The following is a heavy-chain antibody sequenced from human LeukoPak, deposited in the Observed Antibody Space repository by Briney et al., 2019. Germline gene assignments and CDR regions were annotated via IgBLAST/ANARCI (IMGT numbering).Heavy chain of an antibody. V-gene: IGHV4-39*01. Sequence: SETLSLTCTVSGGSISSSSYYWGWIRQPPGKGLEWIGSIYYSGSTYYNPSLKSRVTISVDTSKNQFSLKLSSVTAADTAVYYCARHRTLAARLDYWGQGTLVTVSS. CDR1: GGSISSSSYY. CDR3: ARHRTLAARLDY. D-gene: IGHD6-6*01. CDR2: IYYSGST. J-gene: IGHJ4*02.